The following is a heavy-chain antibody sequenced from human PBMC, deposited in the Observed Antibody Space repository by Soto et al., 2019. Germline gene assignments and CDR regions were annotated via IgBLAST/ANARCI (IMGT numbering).Heavy chain of an antibody. D-gene: IGHD2-15*01. CDR1: GFTFSSYA. J-gene: IGHJ6*02. Sequence: PGGSLRLSCAASGFTFSSYATSWVRQAPGKGLEWVSAISGSGGSTYYADSVKGRFTISRDNSKNTLYLQMNSLRAEDTAVYYCAKVRCSGGSCYKDDYYYGMDVWGQGTTVTVSS. V-gene: IGHV3-23*01. CDR3: AKVRCSGGSCYKDDYYYGMDV. CDR2: ISGSGGST.